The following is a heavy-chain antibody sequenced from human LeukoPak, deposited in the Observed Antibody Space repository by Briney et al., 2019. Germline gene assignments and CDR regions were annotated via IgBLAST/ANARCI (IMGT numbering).Heavy chain of an antibody. CDR1: GGSISSYY. Sequence: SETLSLTCTVSGGSISSYYWSWIRQPPGKGLEWIGYIYYSGSTNYNPSLKSRATISVDTSKNQFSLKLSSVTAADTAVYYCARVAVAGTWAFDIWGQGTMVTVSS. CDR3: ARVAVAGTWAFDI. CDR2: IYYSGST. J-gene: IGHJ3*02. V-gene: IGHV4-59*01. D-gene: IGHD6-19*01.